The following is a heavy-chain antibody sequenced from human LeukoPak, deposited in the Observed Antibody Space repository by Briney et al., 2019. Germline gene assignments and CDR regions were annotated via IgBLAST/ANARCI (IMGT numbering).Heavy chain of an antibody. CDR2: ISWNSGSI. J-gene: IGHJ4*02. D-gene: IGHD6-13*01. V-gene: IGHV3-9*01. Sequence: PGRSLRLSCAASGFTFDDYAMHWVRQAPGKGLEWVSGISWNSGSIGYADSVKGRFTISRDNAKNSLYLQMNSLRAEDTALYYCARTVKGSSWYSLFDYWGQGTLVTVSS. CDR3: ARTVKGSSWYSLFDY. CDR1: GFTFDDYA.